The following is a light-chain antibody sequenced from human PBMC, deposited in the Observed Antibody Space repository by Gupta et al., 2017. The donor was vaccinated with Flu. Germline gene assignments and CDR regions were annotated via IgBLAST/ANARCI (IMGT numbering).Light chain of an antibody. J-gene: IGKJ2*01. Sequence: EIVMTQSPLPLPVTPGAPASISCRSSQSLLISNGNIYLDWYLQKPGQSPQLLMYLASNRSSGVPDRFSGSGSGTDFTLKISRVEAEDVGIYFCMQALETPYTVGQGTKLEIK. CDR2: LAS. V-gene: IGKV2-28*01. CDR1: QSLLISNGNIY. CDR3: MQALETPYT.